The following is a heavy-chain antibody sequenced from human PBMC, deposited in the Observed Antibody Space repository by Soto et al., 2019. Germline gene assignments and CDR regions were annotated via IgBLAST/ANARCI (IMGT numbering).Heavy chain of an antibody. Sequence: ASVKVSCKTSGYTFTRNGISWVRQAPGQGLEWMGWISPSSGNTKYAQKLQGRVIMTTDTSTSTAYMELRSLRSDDTAVYYCVKDRDSNSWPSRDVWGPGTTVTVSS. CDR3: VKDRDSNSWPSRDV. CDR1: GYTFTRNG. V-gene: IGHV1-18*01. D-gene: IGHD3-22*01. J-gene: IGHJ6*02. CDR2: ISPSSGNT.